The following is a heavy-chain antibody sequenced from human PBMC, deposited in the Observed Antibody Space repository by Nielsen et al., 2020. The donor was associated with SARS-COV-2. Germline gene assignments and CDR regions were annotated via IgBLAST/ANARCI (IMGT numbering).Heavy chain of an antibody. D-gene: IGHD2-21*01. CDR2: IYYSGST. Sequence: SETLSLTCTVSGGSISSGGYYWSWIRQPPGKGLEWIGSIYYSGSTYYNPSLKSRVTISVDTSKNQFSLKLSSVTAADTAVYYCARLPLYCGGDCSTYYFDYWGQGTLVTVSS. V-gene: IGHV4-39*01. CDR1: GGSISSGGYY. CDR3: ARLPLYCGGDCSTYYFDY. J-gene: IGHJ4*02.